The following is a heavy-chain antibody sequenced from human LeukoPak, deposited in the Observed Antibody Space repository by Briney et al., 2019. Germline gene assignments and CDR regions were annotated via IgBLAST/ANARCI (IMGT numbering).Heavy chain of an antibody. Sequence: PGGSLRLSCAASGFTFSSYAMHWVRQAPGKGLEWVAVISYDGSNKYYADSVKGRFTISRDNSKNTLYLQMNSLRAEDTAVYYCARDFLGDPLALIAVVGPKSNPFDIWGQGTMVTASS. CDR1: GFTFSSYA. J-gene: IGHJ3*02. V-gene: IGHV3-30-3*01. CDR3: ARDFLGDPLALIAVVGPKSNPFDI. D-gene: IGHD6-19*01. CDR2: ISYDGSNK.